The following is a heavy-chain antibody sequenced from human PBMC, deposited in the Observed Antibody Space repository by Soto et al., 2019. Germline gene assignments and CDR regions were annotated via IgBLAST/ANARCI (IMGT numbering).Heavy chain of an antibody. CDR1: GGTFSSNA. CDR2: ISGSGGST. CDR3: AKSRLRYFDWFYFDY. V-gene: IGHV3-23*01. Sequence: SCKASGGTFSSNAMSWVRQAPGKGLEWVSAISGSGGSTYYADSVKGRSTISRDNSKNTLYLQMNSLRAEDTAVYYCAKSRLRYFDWFYFDYWGQGTLVTVS. D-gene: IGHD3-9*01. J-gene: IGHJ4*02.